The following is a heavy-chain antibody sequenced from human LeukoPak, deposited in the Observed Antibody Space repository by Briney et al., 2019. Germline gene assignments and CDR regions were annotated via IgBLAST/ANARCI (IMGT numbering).Heavy chain of an antibody. CDR3: AREYSSSWYGTYFDY. CDR1: GFTVSSSY. D-gene: IGHD6-13*01. Sequence: GGSLRLSCAASGFTVSSSYMSWVRQAPGKGLEWVSGFYSGGSTYYADSVKGRFIISRDNSKNTLYLQMNSLRAEDTAVYYCAREYSSSWYGTYFDYWGQGTLVTVSS. CDR2: FYSGGST. J-gene: IGHJ4*02. V-gene: IGHV3-66*02.